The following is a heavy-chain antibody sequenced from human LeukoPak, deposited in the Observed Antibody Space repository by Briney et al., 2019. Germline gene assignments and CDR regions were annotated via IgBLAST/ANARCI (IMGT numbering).Heavy chain of an antibody. Sequence: SETLSFNCTVSGGSISSYYWSWVRQPPGKGLEWVGYIYYSGASNYNPSLKSRVIISVDPSKNQFSLKLSSVTALDTAVHYCPREHYCSGGSCYSGYFQHWGQGTMVTVSS. V-gene: IGHV4-59*01. J-gene: IGHJ1*01. D-gene: IGHD2-15*01. CDR2: IYYSGAS. CDR1: GGSISSYY. CDR3: PREHYCSGGSCYSGYFQH.